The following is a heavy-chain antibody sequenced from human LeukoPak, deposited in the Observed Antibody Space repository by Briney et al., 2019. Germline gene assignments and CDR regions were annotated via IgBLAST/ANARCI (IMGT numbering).Heavy chain of an antibody. CDR2: ISSNGGST. V-gene: IGHV3-64*01. D-gene: IGHD5-18*01. CDR1: GFTFSSYA. J-gene: IGHJ4*02. Sequence: GGSLRLSCAASGFTFSSYAMHWVRQAPGKGLEYISAISSNGGSTYYANSVKGRFTISRDNSKNTLYLQMNSLRAEDTAVYYCAKAAGRGYNYGDYFDYWGQGTLVTVSS. CDR3: AKAAGRGYNYGDYFDY.